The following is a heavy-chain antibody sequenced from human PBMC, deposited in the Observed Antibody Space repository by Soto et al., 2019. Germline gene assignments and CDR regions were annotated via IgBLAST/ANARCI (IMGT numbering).Heavy chain of an antibody. CDR1: GDTFSSYA. V-gene: IGHV1-69*06. CDR3: ARGGFSSSWRFDY. CDR2: IVPFIGTT. J-gene: IGHJ4*02. D-gene: IGHD6-13*01. Sequence: QVQLVQSGAEVRKPGSSVKDSCKASGDTFSSYAISWVRQAPGQGLEWMGGIVPFIGTTNYAQNFQGRVTITADKSTSTTYMELTSLRSEDTAVYYCARGGFSSSWRFDYWGQGALVTVSS.